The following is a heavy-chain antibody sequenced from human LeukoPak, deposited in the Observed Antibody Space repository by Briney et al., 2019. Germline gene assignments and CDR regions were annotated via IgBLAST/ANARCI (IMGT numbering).Heavy chain of an antibody. CDR2: IHSSGST. J-gene: IGHJ5*02. Sequence: SETLSLTCTVSGVSISGYYLSWIRQPAAKGLHWIGRIHSSGSTNYNPSLTSRVTMSVDTSKNQVSLKLSSVTAADTDVYYCARGPYSSAWFIFDPWGQGTLVTVSS. V-gene: IGHV4-4*07. CDR1: GVSISGYY. CDR3: ARGPYSSAWFIFDP. D-gene: IGHD6-19*01.